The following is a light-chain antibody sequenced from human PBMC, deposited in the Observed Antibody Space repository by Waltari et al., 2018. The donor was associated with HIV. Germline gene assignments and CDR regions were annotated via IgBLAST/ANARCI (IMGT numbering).Light chain of an antibody. CDR3: QQYNNWPPLT. V-gene: IGKV3-15*01. J-gene: IGKJ1*01. CDR2: DVS. CDR1: QSIGIN. Sequence: EIVMTQSPATLSVSPGERATLSCRASQSIGINLAWYQQKPGQAPRLLIYDVSTRATGVPARFRGSGSGTEFTLSISSLQSEDFAVYYCQQYNNWPPLTFGQGTKVEIK.